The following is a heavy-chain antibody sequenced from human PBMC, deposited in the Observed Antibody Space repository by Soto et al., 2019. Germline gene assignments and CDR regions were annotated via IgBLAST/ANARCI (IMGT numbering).Heavy chain of an antibody. D-gene: IGHD5-12*01. CDR2: IIDSGSST. V-gene: IGHV3-23*01. CDR1: GLSFDDYA. Sequence: PGGSLRLSCAASGLSFDDYAMHWVRQAPGKGLEWVSDIIDSGSSTYYADSVKGRFTISRDTSTSTVHMEMRSLRSDDTAVYYCAREGVAPYYYYGMDVWGQGTPVTVSS. CDR3: AREGVAPYYYYGMDV. J-gene: IGHJ6*02.